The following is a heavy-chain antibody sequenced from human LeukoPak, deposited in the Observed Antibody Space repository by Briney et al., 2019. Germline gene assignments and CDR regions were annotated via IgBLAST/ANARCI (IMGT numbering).Heavy chain of an antibody. J-gene: IGHJ4*02. V-gene: IGHV3-11*01. Sequence: GGSLRLSCAASGFMFSDEYMSWIRQAPGKGLEWVSYISNSDDFIAYADSVKGRFTISRDNAKNSLFLQMNSLRAEDTAVYYCARARGTGPGAHFDYWGQGTLVIVSS. CDR1: GFMFSDEY. CDR3: ARARGTGPGAHFDY. CDR2: ISNSDDFI. D-gene: IGHD3-10*01.